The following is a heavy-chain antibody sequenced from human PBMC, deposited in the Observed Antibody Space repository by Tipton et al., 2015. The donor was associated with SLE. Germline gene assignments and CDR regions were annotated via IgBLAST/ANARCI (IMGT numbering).Heavy chain of an antibody. CDR3: ARDLILQQLDS. J-gene: IGHJ4*02. Sequence: SLRLSCAASGFTFSTYAMHWVRQAPGKGLEWVALISYDGSNKYYADSVKGRFTISRDNSKNTVCLQMNGLRGEDTAVYYCARDLILQQLDSWGQGTLVTVSS. V-gene: IGHV3-30*04. CDR2: ISYDGSNK. CDR1: GFTFSTYA. D-gene: IGHD6-13*01.